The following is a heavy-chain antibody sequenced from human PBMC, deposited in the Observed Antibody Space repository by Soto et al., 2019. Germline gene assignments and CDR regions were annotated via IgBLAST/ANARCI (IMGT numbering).Heavy chain of an antibody. V-gene: IGHV1-46*01. D-gene: IGHD6-19*01. CDR3: ARMAANSYYYYGLDV. J-gene: IGHJ6*02. CDR2: MNPSGATT. Sequence: QVQLVQSGAEVKKPGVSVKLSCKASGYIFSTYDIHWVRQAPGQGLEWMGIMNPSGATTTYAQKFQGRLTMTRDTSTSTVYMDLSSLRSEDTAVYYCARMAANSYYYYGLDVWGQGTTVTVSS. CDR1: GYIFSTYD.